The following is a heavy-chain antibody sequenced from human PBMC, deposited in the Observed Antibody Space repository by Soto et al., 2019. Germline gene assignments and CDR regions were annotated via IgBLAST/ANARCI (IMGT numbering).Heavy chain of an antibody. CDR2: LYWDDDK. CDR1: GFSLTTSGVG. Sequence: QITLRESGPTLVKPTQTLTLTCTLSGFSLTTSGVGVGWIRQPPGKALEWLALLYWDDDKRYSPSLKNRLTITKDTSKTQVVLILTNMDLVDTATYYCAHTYGGKSNYFDYWGQGTLVTVSS. J-gene: IGHJ4*02. D-gene: IGHD4-17*01. V-gene: IGHV2-5*02. CDR3: AHTYGGKSNYFDY.